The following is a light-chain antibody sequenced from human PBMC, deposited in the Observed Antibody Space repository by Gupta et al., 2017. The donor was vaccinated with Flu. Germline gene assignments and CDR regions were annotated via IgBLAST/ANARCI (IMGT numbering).Light chain of an antibody. J-gene: IGKJ4*01. CDR1: RGIRND. CDR3: LQQNNYPLT. CDR2: ATS. Sequence: PSSLSASVGDRVSITCRASRGIRNDLGWYQQKRGRAPKRLIYATSTVKSGVPSRFSGSGSGTKFTLTISNRQPEDFASYFCLQQNNYPLTFGGGTTVEIK. V-gene: IGKV1-17*02.